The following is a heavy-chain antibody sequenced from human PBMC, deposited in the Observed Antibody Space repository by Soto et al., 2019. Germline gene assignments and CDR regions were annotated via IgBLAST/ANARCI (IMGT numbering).Heavy chain of an antibody. CDR1: GDSVGNGPYY. Sequence: QVRLQESGPGLVKPSETLSLSCLVSGDSVGNGPYYWSWIRQSPGEGLEWIAYIYYSGSTNVNPSLESRVTISIDMSKNQFFLELRSVTAADASVYFCARVGSSCHSGGFYYYYGLGVWGQGTTVAISS. CDR3: ARVGSSCHSGGFYYYYGLGV. J-gene: IGHJ6*02. D-gene: IGHD1-26*01. V-gene: IGHV4-61*01. CDR2: IYYSGST.